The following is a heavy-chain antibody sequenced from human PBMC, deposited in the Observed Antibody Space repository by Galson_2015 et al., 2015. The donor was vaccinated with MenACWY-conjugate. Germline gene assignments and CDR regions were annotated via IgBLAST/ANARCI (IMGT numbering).Heavy chain of an antibody. CDR1: GFPFSSYA. V-gene: IGHV3-23*01. J-gene: IGHJ4*02. CDR2: ISGGGHTT. D-gene: IGHD6-6*01. CDR3: ARDVMGGDSSASPH. Sequence: SLRLSCAASGFPFSSYAMGWVRQAPGTGLEWVSDISGGGHTTFYADSVKGRFTISRDNSKHTLYLQMNSLRAEDTATYFCARDVMGGDSSASPHWGQVTLVTVSS.